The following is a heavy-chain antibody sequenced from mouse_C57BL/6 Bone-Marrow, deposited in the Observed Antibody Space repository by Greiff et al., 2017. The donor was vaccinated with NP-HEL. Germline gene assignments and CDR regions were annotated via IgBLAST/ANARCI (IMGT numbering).Heavy chain of an antibody. CDR2: ILPGSGST. Sequence: QVQLQQSGAELMKPGASVKLSCKATGYTFTGYWIEWVKQRPGHGLEWIGEILPGSGSTNYNEKLKGKATFTAETSSYTAYMQLSSLTTEDSAIYYCASLRLLEWYFDVWGTGTTVTVSS. V-gene: IGHV1-9*01. CDR1: GYTFTGYW. CDR3: ASLRLLEWYFDV. J-gene: IGHJ1*03. D-gene: IGHD2-3*01.